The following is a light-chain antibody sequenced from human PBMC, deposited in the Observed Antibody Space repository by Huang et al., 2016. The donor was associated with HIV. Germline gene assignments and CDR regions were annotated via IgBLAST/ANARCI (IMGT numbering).Light chain of an antibody. CDR1: QSVSSN. Sequence: ETVMTQSPVTLSVSPGERATLSCRASQSVSSNVAWYQQTPGQAPRLLIYAASSRATGIPAMFGGSGSGTEFTLTISSLQSEDFAVYYCQQYDKSPVTFGQGTKLEIK. CDR3: QQYDKSPVT. J-gene: IGKJ2*01. V-gene: IGKV3-15*01. CDR2: AAS.